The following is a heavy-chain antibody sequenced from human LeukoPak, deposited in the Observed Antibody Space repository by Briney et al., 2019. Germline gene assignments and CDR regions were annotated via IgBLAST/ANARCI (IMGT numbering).Heavy chain of an antibody. Sequence: SDTLSLTCTVSGGSITRHYWICMPHSPEKALEWIGHIYYSRSTNYSPSLKSRVTISIDTSRKQFSLKVSSVTAADTAMYYCAKWSDYANAFDIWGQGTVVIVSS. D-gene: IGHD4-17*01. V-gene: IGHV4-59*07. J-gene: IGHJ3*02. CDR2: IYYSRST. CDR3: AKWSDYANAFDI. CDR1: GGSITRHY.